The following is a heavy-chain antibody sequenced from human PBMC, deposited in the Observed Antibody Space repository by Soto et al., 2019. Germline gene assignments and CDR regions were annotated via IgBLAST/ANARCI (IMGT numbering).Heavy chain of an antibody. Sequence: GESLKISCKGSGYSFTSYWIGWVRQMPGKGLEWMGIIYPGDSDTRYSPSFQGQVTISADKSISTAYLQWSSLKASDTAMYYCARHGKIFGVGPDYYYYYGMDVWGQGTTVTVSS. CDR1: GYSFTSYW. CDR2: IYPGDSDT. V-gene: IGHV5-51*01. CDR3: ARHGKIFGVGPDYYYYYGMDV. D-gene: IGHD3-3*01. J-gene: IGHJ6*02.